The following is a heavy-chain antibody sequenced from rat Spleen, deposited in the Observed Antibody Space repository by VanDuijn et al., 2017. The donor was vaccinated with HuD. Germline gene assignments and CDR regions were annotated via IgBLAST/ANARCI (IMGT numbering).Heavy chain of an antibody. D-gene: IGHD1-11*01. J-gene: IGHJ2*01. Sequence: EVQLVESGGGLVQPGRSLKLSCAASGFTFSNYDMAWVRQAPTKGLEWVATISTSGGSTYYRDSVKGRFTISRDNAKSTLYLQMNSLRSEDTATYYCTRPTEGIVSSRYYFDYWGQGVMVTVSS. CDR1: GFTFSNYD. V-gene: IGHV5S23*01. CDR2: ISTSGGST. CDR3: TRPTEGIVSSRYYFDY.